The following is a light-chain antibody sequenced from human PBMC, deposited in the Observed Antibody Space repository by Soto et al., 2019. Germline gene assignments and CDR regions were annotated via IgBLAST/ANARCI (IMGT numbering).Light chain of an antibody. CDR2: RDH. Sequence: QSVLTQPPSASGTPGQRVTISCSGSRYNIGSNTVNWYQQVPGTAPRLLIHRDHQRPSGVPDRFSGSKSGTSASLAISGLQSEDEADYYCSSYTTNITPVVFGGGTKVTVL. CDR1: RYNIGSNT. J-gene: IGLJ2*01. V-gene: IGLV1-44*01. CDR3: SSYTTNITPVV.